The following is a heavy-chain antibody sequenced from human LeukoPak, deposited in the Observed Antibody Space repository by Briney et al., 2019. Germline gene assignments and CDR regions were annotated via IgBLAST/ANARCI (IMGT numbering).Heavy chain of an antibody. J-gene: IGHJ3*02. V-gene: IGHV4-34*01. D-gene: IGHD3-22*01. Sequence: SETLSLTCAVYGGSFSDYYWSWIRQPPGKGLEWIGEINHSGSTNYNPSLKSRVTISVDTSKNQFSLKLSSVTAADTAVYYCARGGPTMIVVVDAFDIWGQGTTVTVSS. CDR1: GGSFSDYY. CDR2: INHSGST. CDR3: ARGGPTMIVVVDAFDI.